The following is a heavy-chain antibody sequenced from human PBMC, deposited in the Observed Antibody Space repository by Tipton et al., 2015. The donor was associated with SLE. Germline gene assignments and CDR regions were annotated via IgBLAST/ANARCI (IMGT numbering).Heavy chain of an antibody. J-gene: IGHJ4*02. CDR3: ARDEWELQD. Sequence: TLSLTCAVYGGSFSGYYWSWIRQPPGKGLEWIGYIYYSGSTNYNPSLKSRVTISVDTSKNQFSLKLSSVTAADTAVYYCARDEWELQDWGQGTLVTVSS. D-gene: IGHD1-26*01. CDR1: GGSFSGYY. V-gene: IGHV4-59*12. CDR2: IYYSGST.